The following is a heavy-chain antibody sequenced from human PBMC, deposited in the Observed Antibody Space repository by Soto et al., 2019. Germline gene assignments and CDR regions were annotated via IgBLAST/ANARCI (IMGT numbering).Heavy chain of an antibody. CDR1: GGCFSGYY. D-gene: IGHD3-10*01. Sequence: SETRSLTCAVCGGCFSGYYSSWIRQPPGKGLGWIGEINHSGSNNYNPALKSRVAISVDTSKNQFSLKLSSVPAPDTAVYYCARGLGVIGINPPPPGYYYMDVWGKGTTVTV. V-gene: IGHV4-34*01. J-gene: IGHJ6*03. CDR3: ARGLGVIGINPPPPGYYYMDV. CDR2: INHSGSN.